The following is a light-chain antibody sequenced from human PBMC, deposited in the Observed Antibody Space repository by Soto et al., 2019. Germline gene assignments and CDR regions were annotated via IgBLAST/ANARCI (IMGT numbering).Light chain of an antibody. CDR1: SGHSSYA. CDR3: QTWGTGIQV. V-gene: IGLV4-69*01. J-gene: IGLJ2*01. CDR2: VNNDGTH. Sequence: QPVLTQSPSASASLGASVKLTCTLSSGHSSYAIAWHQQQPDKGPRYLMKVNNDGTHSKGGGIPDRFSGSTSGAERYLTISSLQSEDEADYYCQTWGTGIQVFGGGTKLTVL.